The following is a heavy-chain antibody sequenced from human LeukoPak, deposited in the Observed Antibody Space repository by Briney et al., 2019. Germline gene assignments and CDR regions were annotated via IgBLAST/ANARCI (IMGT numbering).Heavy chain of an antibody. Sequence: GGSLRLSCVASGLNFDDSAMHWVRQAPGKGLEWVSLISADGGSTFSADSVKGRFSISRDNSKNSLYLQMNSLRSEDTAMYYCAKESGKFDYWGQGALVAVSS. CDR3: AKESGKFDY. V-gene: IGHV3-43*02. J-gene: IGHJ4*02. CDR1: GLNFDDSA. CDR2: ISADGGST.